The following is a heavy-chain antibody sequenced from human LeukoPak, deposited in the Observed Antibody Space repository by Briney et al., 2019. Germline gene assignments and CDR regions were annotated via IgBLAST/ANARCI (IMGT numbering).Heavy chain of an antibody. V-gene: IGHV1-18*01. J-gene: IGHJ4*02. CDR3: ARDLLTMIRGVPGY. D-gene: IGHD3-10*01. CDR1: GYTFTSYG. CDR2: ISAYNGDA. Sequence: ASVKVSCKASGYTFTSYGIGWVRQAPGQGLEWMGWISAYNGDANYAQKLQGRVTMTTDTSTSTAYMELRSLRSDDTAVYYCARDLLTMIRGVPGYWGQGTLVTVSS.